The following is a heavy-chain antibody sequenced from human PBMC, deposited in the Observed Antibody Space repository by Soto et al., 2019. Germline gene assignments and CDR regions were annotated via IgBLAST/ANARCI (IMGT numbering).Heavy chain of an antibody. CDR3: ARHKGGGDSSGWYKWFDP. J-gene: IGHJ5*02. V-gene: IGHV4-39*01. Sequence: QLQLQESGPGLVKPSETLSLTCTVSGGSISSSSYYWGWIRQPPGKGLEWIGSIYYSGSPYYNPSLMSRVTITVHTSKNQFSLKRSSVPAADTAVYYCARHKGGGDSSGWYKWFDPWGQGTLVTVSS. CDR1: GGSISSSSYY. D-gene: IGHD6-19*01. CDR2: IYYSGSP.